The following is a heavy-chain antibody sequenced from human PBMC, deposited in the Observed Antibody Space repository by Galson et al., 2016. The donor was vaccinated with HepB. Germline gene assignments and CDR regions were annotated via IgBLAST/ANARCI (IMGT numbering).Heavy chain of an antibody. J-gene: IGHJ6*03. V-gene: IGHV3-33*01. D-gene: IGHD6-19*01. Sequence: SLRLSCAASGFSFSNYGMYWVRQAPGKGLEWVTVIWYDGSNKYYADSVKGRFTISRDNSKNTLYLQMNSLRAEDTAVYYCAREAHSNGWYNMDVWGKGTTVTVSS. CDR1: GFSFSNYG. CDR3: AREAHSNGWYNMDV. CDR2: IWYDGSNK.